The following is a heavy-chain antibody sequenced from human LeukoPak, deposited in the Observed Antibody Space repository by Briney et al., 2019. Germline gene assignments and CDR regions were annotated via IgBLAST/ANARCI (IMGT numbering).Heavy chain of an antibody. V-gene: IGHV3-9*01. Sequence: PGRSLRLSCAASGFTFDDYAMHWVRQAPGKGLEWVSGISWNSGSIGYADSVKGRFTISRDNSKNTLYLQMNSLRAEDTAVYYCAKEAGIAVEVINFDYWGQGTLVTVSS. J-gene: IGHJ4*02. CDR1: GFTFDDYA. D-gene: IGHD6-19*01. CDR3: AKEAGIAVEVINFDY. CDR2: ISWNSGSI.